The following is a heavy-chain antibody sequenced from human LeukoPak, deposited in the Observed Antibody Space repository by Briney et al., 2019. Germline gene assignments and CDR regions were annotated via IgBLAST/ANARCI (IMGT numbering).Heavy chain of an antibody. D-gene: IGHD2-2*02. J-gene: IGHJ4*02. CDR2: IRSDGSDK. Sequence: GRSLRLSCAASEFSFSVYGMHWVRQAPGKGLEWVAVIRSDGSDKYYVDSVKGRFTISRDNSKNTLYLQMNGLRAEDTAVYYCVRRGRHTHDFDFWGQGTLVTVSP. V-gene: IGHV3-33*01. CDR1: EFSFSVYG. CDR3: VRRGRHTHDFDF.